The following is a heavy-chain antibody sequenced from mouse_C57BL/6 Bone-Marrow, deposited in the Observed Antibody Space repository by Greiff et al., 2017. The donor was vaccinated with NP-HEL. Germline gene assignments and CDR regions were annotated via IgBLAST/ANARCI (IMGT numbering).Heavy chain of an antibody. CDR2: SRNKANDYTT. J-gene: IGHJ1*03. CDR3: ARGYYGSSYGYFDV. CDR1: GFTFSDFY. D-gene: IGHD1-1*01. Sequence: EVQRVESGGGLVQSGRSLRLSCATSGFTFSDFYMEWVRQAPGKGLEWIAASRNKANDYTTEYSASVKGRFIVSRDTSQSILYLQMNALRAEDTAIYYCARGYYGSSYGYFDVWGTGTTVTVSS. V-gene: IGHV7-1*01.